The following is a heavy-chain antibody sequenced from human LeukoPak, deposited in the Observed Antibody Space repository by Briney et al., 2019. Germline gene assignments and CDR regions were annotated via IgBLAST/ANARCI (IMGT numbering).Heavy chain of an antibody. J-gene: IGHJ6*03. Sequence: PAETLSLTCTISGGSVSDYYWSGIRQSPGKGLEWIGYIYHTGSTSYSPSLKSRVTISADTSQHQFSLKLSSVTAADTPVYYCASAELGYCSSTSCYGRVFGYYYYMDVWGKGTTVTISS. V-gene: IGHV4-59*02. CDR2: IYHTGST. CDR3: ASAELGYCSSTSCYGRVFGYYYYMDV. CDR1: GGSVSDYY. D-gene: IGHD2-2*01.